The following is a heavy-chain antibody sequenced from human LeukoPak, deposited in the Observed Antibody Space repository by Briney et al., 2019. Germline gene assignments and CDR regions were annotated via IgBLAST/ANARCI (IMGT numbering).Heavy chain of an antibody. CDR2: IYYSGST. CDR3: ARDSPYDSSGYYSL. V-gene: IGHV4-39*07. Sequence: SETLSLTCTVSGGSISSSSYCWGWIRQPPGKGLEWIGSIYYSGSTYYNPSLKSRVTVSVDTSKNQFSLKLSSVTAADTAVYYCARDSPYDSSGYYSLWGQGTLVTVSS. D-gene: IGHD3-22*01. J-gene: IGHJ4*02. CDR1: GGSISSSSYC.